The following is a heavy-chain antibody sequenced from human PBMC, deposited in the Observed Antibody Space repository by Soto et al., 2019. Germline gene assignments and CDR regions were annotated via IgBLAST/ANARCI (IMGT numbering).Heavy chain of an antibody. J-gene: IGHJ4*02. CDR3: ARGVYYYDSSGYSLDY. Sequence: QVQLVQSGAEVKKPGSSVKVSCKASGGTFSSYAISWVRQAPGQGLEWMGGIIPIFGTANYAQKFRGRVTITADESTSTAYMELSSLRSEDTAVYYCARGVYYYDSSGYSLDYWGQGTLVTVSS. CDR2: IIPIFGTA. D-gene: IGHD3-22*01. V-gene: IGHV1-69*01. CDR1: GGTFSSYA.